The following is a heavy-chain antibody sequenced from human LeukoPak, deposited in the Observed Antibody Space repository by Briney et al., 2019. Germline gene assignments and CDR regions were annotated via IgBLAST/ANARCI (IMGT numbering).Heavy chain of an antibody. D-gene: IGHD1-1*01. CDR2: ISSSGSTV. Sequence: GGSLRLSCAASGFTFSKYEMNWVRQAPGKGLEWVSYISSSGSTVYYADSVKGRFTISRDNAKNSLYLQMNSLRAEDTAVYYCARKDSTKRTIYYSYYMDVWGKGTTVTVSS. V-gene: IGHV3-48*03. CDR3: ARKDSTKRTIYYSYYMDV. CDR1: GFTFSKYE. J-gene: IGHJ6*03.